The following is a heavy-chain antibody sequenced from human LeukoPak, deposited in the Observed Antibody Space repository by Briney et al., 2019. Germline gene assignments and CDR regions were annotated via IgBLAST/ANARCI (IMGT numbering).Heavy chain of an antibody. J-gene: IGHJ4*02. CDR1: GFTFSSYG. V-gene: IGHV3-23*01. D-gene: IGHD6-19*01. CDR2: ISGSGGST. Sequence: PGGSLRLSCAASGFTFSSYGMSWVRQAPGKGLEWVSAISGSGGSTHYSDSVKGRFTISRDNSKNTLYLQMNSLRAEDTAVYYCAKGPWLAYPYYFDYWGQGTLVTVSS. CDR3: AKGPWLAYPYYFDY.